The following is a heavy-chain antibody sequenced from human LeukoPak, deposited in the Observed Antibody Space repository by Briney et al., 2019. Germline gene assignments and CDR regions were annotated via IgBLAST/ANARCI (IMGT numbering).Heavy chain of an antibody. CDR1: GYTFTGYY. V-gene: IGHV1-2*02. CDR3: ARVDGIVGATTWDY. J-gene: IGHJ4*02. Sequence: ASVKVSCKASGYTFTGYYMHWVRQAPGQGLEWMGWINPNSGGTNYAQKFQGRVTMTRDTSISTAYMELSRLRSDDTAVYYCARVDGIVGATTWDYWGQGTLVTVSS. CDR2: INPNSGGT. D-gene: IGHD1-26*01.